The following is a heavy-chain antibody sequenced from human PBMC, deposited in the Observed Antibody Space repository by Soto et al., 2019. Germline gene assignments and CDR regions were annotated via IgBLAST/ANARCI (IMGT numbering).Heavy chain of an antibody. CDR3: AKDRLGSVGGSHDP. CDR2: IGGSDGST. Sequence: EVQLLESGGGLVQPGGSLRLSCAASGFTFSNYAMTWVRQAPGKGLEWVSCIGGSDGSTYYADSVKGRFTISRDNSKNTLHLQMNSLRVADTAVYYCAKDRLGSVGGSHDPWGQGTLVTVSS. CDR1: GFTFSNYA. D-gene: IGHD3-10*01. V-gene: IGHV3-23*01. J-gene: IGHJ5*02.